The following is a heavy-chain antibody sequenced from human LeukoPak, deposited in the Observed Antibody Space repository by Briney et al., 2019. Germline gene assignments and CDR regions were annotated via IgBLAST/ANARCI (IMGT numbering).Heavy chain of an antibody. CDR1: GGSISSSNW. CDR3: ARPRGYYYMDV. Sequence: PSGTLSLTCAVPGGSISSSNWWSWVRQPPGKGLEWIGEIYHSGSTYYNPSLKSRVTISVDTSKNQFSLKLSSVTAADTAVYYCARPRGYYYMDVWGKGTTVTISS. CDR2: IYHSGST. V-gene: IGHV4-4*02. J-gene: IGHJ6*03.